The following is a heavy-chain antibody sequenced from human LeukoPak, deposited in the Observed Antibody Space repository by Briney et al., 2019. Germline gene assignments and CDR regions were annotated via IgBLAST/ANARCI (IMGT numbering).Heavy chain of an antibody. CDR1: GGSVSHSNW. D-gene: IGHD3-10*01. CDR2: VHPSEGT. V-gene: IGHV4-4*02. CDR3: ARRRVLLWFGELFRATYLDY. J-gene: IGHJ4*02. Sequence: SETLSLTCAVSGGSVSHSNWWTWVRQSPGKGLEWIGEVHPSEGTNYNPSLKSRVTISLDTSKNQFSLKLSSVTAADTAVYYCARRRVLLWFGELFRATYLDYWGQGTLVTVSS.